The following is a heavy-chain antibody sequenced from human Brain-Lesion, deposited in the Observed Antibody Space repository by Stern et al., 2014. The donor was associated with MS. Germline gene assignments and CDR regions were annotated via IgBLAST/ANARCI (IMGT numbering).Heavy chain of an antibody. J-gene: IGHJ6*02. CDR3: ARGRVVPGFQYYATDV. D-gene: IGHD2-2*01. V-gene: IGHV4-61*02. CDR1: GGSISSGGYY. CDR2: IFNSGST. Sequence: VQLVESGPGLVKPSQTLSLSCTVSGGSISSGGYYWSWIRQPAGKGLEWIGRIFNSGSTSYNPPRKSRVTISIDTSKNQFSLRLNSMTAADTAVYYCARGRVVPGFQYYATDVWGQGTTVIVSS.